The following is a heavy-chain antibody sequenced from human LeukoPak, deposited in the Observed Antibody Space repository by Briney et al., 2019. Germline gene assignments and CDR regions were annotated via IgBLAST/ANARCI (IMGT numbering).Heavy chain of an antibody. V-gene: IGHV3-74*01. D-gene: IGHD4-17*01. CDR1: GFTFSSYW. J-gene: IGHJ5*02. CDR3: ARVSLDYGDYHWFDP. CDR2: INTDGSST. Sequence: GSLGLSCAASGFTFSSYWMHWVRQAPGKGLVWVSRINTDGSSTSYADSVKGRFTISRDNAKNTLYLQMNSLRAEDTAVYYCARVSLDYGDYHWFDPWGQGTLVTVSS.